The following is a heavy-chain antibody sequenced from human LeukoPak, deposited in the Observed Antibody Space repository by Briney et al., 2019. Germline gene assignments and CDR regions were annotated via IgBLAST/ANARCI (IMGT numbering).Heavy chain of an antibody. Sequence: ASVKVSCKAFGYTFTGYGISWVRQAPGQGLEWMGWISADNGNTNYAQKFQGRLTLTADTSTSTAYMELKSLRSDDTAVYYCARFSLRYFAWLLSANWFDPWGQGTLVTVSS. CDR1: GYTFTGYG. CDR3: ARFSLRYFAWLLSANWFDP. CDR2: ISADNGNT. J-gene: IGHJ5*02. V-gene: IGHV1-18*01. D-gene: IGHD3-9*01.